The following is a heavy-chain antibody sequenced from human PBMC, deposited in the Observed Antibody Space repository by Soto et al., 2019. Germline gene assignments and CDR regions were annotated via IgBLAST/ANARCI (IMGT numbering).Heavy chain of an antibody. CDR1: GFTFSDYY. CDR2: ISSSGSTI. Sequence: QVQLVESGGGLVKPGGSLRLSCAASGFTFSDYYMSWIRQAPGKGLEWVSYISSSGSTIYYADSVKGRFTISRDNAKXXLYLQMNSLRAEDTAVYYCARDRRVAGNFYWYFDLWGRGTLVTVSS. V-gene: IGHV3-11*01. CDR3: ARDRRVAGNFYWYFDL. D-gene: IGHD6-19*01. J-gene: IGHJ2*01.